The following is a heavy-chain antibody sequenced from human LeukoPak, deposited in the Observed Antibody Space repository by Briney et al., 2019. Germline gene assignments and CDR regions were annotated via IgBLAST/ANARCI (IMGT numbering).Heavy chain of an antibody. CDR1: GGSISSSSYY. CDR3: ASYIVVVPAANIDY. V-gene: IGHV4-39*01. D-gene: IGHD2-2*01. CDR2: IYYSGST. J-gene: IGHJ4*02. Sequence: PSETLSLTCTVSGGSISSSSYYWGWIRQPPGKGLEWIGSIYYSGSTYYNPSLKSRVTISVDTSKNQFSLKLSSVTAADTAVYYCASYIVVVPAANIDYWGQGTLVTVSS.